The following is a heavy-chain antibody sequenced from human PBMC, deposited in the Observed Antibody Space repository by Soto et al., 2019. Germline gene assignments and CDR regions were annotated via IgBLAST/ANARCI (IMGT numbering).Heavy chain of an antibody. CDR1: GFTFSSYW. CDR2: IKQDGSEK. J-gene: IGHJ4*02. D-gene: IGHD3-10*01. V-gene: IGHV3-7*03. Sequence: EVQLVESGGGLVQPGGSLRLSCAASGFTFSSYWMSWVRQAPGKGLEWVANIKQDGSEKYYVDSVKGRFTISRDNAKNSLYLQMNSLRAEDTAVYYCARDPYGSGSYWIGYWGQGTLVTVSS. CDR3: ARDPYGSGSYWIGY.